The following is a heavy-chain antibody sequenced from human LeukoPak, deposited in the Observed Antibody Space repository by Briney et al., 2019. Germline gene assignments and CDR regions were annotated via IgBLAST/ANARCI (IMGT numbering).Heavy chain of an antibody. Sequence: KSGGSLRLSCAASGFTFSSYSMNWVRQAPGKGLEWVSSISSSSSYIYYADSVKGRFTISRDNAKNSLYLQMNSLRAEDTAVYYCARAGPYNWNSYQGYYFDYWGQGTLVTVSS. CDR3: ARAGPYNWNSYQGYYFDY. D-gene: IGHD1-7*01. CDR2: ISSSSSYI. V-gene: IGHV3-21*01. J-gene: IGHJ4*02. CDR1: GFTFSSYS.